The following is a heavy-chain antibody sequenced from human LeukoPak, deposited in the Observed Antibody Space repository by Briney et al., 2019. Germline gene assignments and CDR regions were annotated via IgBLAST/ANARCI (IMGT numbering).Heavy chain of an antibody. D-gene: IGHD3-22*01. J-gene: IGHJ4*02. V-gene: IGHV4-59*01. CDR1: GGSISSYY. Sequence: PSETLSLTCTVSGGSISSYYWSWIRQPQGQGLELIGYIYYSGSTNYNPSLKSRVTISVDTPKNQFSLKLSSVTAADTAVYYCARRYSGYYLPGDDWGQGTLVTVSS. CDR2: IYYSGST. CDR3: ARRYSGYYLPGDD.